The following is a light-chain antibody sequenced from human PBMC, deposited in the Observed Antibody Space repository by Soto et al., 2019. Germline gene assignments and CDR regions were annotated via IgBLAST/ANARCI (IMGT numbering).Light chain of an antibody. CDR1: QSVSSN. Sequence: EIVLTQSPATLSVSPGARATLYCRASQSVSSNLAWYQQKPGQAPRLLIYGASTRATGIPARFSGSGSGTEFTLTISSLQSEDFAVYYCQQYNNWPPITFGQGTRLEIK. CDR3: QQYNNWPPIT. J-gene: IGKJ5*01. CDR2: GAS. V-gene: IGKV3-15*01.